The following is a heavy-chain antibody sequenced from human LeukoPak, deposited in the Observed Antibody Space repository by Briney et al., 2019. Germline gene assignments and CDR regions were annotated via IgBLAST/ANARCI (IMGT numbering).Heavy chain of an antibody. Sequence: GGSLRLSCAASGFSFSSYAMSWVRQAPGKGLEWVSAISGSGGSTYYADSVKGRCTISRDNSKNTLYLQMKSLRDEDTAVYYCAKDAEDAYCGGDCFNYFDYWGQGTLVTVSS. J-gene: IGHJ4*02. V-gene: IGHV3-23*01. CDR1: GFSFSSYA. D-gene: IGHD2-21*02. CDR3: AKDAEDAYCGGDCFNYFDY. CDR2: ISGSGGST.